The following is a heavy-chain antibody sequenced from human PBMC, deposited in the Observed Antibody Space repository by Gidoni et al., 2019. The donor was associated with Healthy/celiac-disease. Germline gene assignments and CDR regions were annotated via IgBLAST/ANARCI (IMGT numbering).Heavy chain of an antibody. J-gene: IGHJ4*02. D-gene: IGHD3-22*01. V-gene: IGHV1-69*06. CDR3: ATSSRRGSSLTMIVDAGGY. Sequence: LEWMGGIIPIFGTANYAQKFQGRVTITADKSTSTAYMELSSLRSEDTAVYYCATSSRRGSSLTMIVDAGGYWGQGTLVTVSS. CDR2: IIPIFGTA.